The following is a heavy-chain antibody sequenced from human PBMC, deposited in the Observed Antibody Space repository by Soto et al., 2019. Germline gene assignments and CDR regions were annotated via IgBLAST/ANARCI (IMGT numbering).Heavy chain of an antibody. Sequence: QVQLQESGPGLVKPSETLSLTCSVSGGSISSYYWGWIRQPPGKGLEWIGYISYTGSTDYSPSLKSRVTIPVDTSKNQFSLKVRSVTAADTAIYFCARHYPIGNNWNYFDYWGRGTLVTVSS. CDR2: ISYTGST. CDR1: GGSISSYY. J-gene: IGHJ4*02. V-gene: IGHV4-59*08. CDR3: ARHYPIGNNWNYFDY. D-gene: IGHD1-1*01.